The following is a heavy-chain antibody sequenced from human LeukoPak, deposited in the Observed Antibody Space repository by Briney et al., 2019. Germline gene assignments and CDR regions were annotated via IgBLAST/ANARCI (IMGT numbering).Heavy chain of an antibody. D-gene: IGHD3-16*01. Sequence: GGSLRLSCEVSGFSLTTYGMLWVRPAPGKGLEWVAFIRSNGSNTYYGDSVKGRFTISRDISKSTLYLQMNSLTTDDTALYFCAKDRPLKGGFDPWGQGSLVIVSS. CDR2: IRSNGSNT. CDR3: AKDRPLKGGFDP. J-gene: IGHJ5*02. V-gene: IGHV3-30*02. CDR1: GFSLTTYG.